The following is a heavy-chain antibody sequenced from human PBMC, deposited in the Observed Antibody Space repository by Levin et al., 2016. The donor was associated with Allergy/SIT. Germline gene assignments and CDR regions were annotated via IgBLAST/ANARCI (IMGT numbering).Heavy chain of an antibody. CDR2: INRVLGAP. V-gene: IGHV1-69*06. J-gene: IGHJ3*01. Sequence: WVRQAPGQGLEWMGGINRVLGAPNYPQHFQGRLSITADKSTGTAYMELSSLRSDDTAVYYCAREVLDGTYYSSPLDLWGQGTMVTVSS. D-gene: IGHD1-26*01. CDR3: AREVLDGTYYSSPLDL.